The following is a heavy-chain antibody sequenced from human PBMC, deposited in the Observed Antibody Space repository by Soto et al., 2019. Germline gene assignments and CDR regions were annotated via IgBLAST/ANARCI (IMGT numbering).Heavy chain of an antibody. J-gene: IGHJ6*02. Sequence: QVQLVESGGGVVQPGRSLRLSCAASGFTFSTYGMHWVRQAPGKGLEWVAVISYDGSSKYYADSVKGRFTISRDNSKNTLYLQMNSLRAGDTAVYYCAKDHVSYGSGSYPYGMDVWGQGTTVTVSS. V-gene: IGHV3-30*18. CDR3: AKDHVSYGSGSYPYGMDV. CDR2: ISYDGSSK. CDR1: GFTFSTYG. D-gene: IGHD3-10*01.